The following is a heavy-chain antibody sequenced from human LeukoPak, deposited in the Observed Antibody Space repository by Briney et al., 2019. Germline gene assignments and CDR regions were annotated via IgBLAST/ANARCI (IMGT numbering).Heavy chain of an antibody. V-gene: IGHV3-23*01. Sequence: GGSLRLSCAASGFTFSSYAMSWVRQAPGKGLEWVSAISGSGGSTYYADSEKGRFTISRDNSKNTLYLQMNSLRAEDTAVYYCAKEGETIAAAGPYYFDYWGQGTLVTVSS. CDR3: AKEGETIAAAGPYYFDY. J-gene: IGHJ4*02. CDR2: ISGSGGST. CDR1: GFTFSSYA. D-gene: IGHD6-13*01.